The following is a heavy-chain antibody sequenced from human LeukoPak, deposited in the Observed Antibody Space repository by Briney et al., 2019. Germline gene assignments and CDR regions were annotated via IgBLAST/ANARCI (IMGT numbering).Heavy chain of an antibody. CDR3: ATRPPANGVYPLDF. D-gene: IGHD2-8*01. CDR1: GFIFNDAW. Sequence: GGSLRLSCTASGFIFNDAWMFWVRQAPGKGLEWVGRIKSKADGETADYAVPVKGRFTISRDDSKNTQYLQMNSLKSEDTAVYYCATRPPANGVYPLDFWGQGTLVTVSS. V-gene: IGHV3-15*07. J-gene: IGHJ4*02. CDR2: IKSKADGETA.